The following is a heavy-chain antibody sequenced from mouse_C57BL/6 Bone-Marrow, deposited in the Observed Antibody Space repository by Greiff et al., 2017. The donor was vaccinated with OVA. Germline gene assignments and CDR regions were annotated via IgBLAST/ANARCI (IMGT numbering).Heavy chain of an antibody. CDR1: GYSITSGYY. CDR2: ISYDGSN. Sequence: EVKLMESGPGLVKPSQSLSLTCSVTGYSITSGYYWNWIRQFPGNKLEWMGYISYDGSNNYNPSLKNRISITRDTSKNQFFLKLNSVTTEDTATYYCARENYSYYFDYWGQGTTLTDSS. D-gene: IGHD1-1*02. CDR3: ARENYSYYFDY. V-gene: IGHV3-6*01. J-gene: IGHJ2*01.